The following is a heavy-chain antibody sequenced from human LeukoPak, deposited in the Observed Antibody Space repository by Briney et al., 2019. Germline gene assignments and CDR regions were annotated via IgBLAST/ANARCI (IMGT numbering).Heavy chain of an antibody. D-gene: IGHD2-2*01. CDR3: TTDPLDIVVVPR. CDR1: GFTFYNAW. CDR2: IKSKTDGGTT. V-gene: IGHV3-15*01. Sequence: GGSLRLSCAASGFTFYNAWMSWVRQAPGKGLEWVGRIKSKTDGGTTDYAAPVKGRFTISRDDSKNTLYLQMNSLKTEDTAVYYCTTDPLDIVVVPRWGQGTTVTVSS. J-gene: IGHJ3*01.